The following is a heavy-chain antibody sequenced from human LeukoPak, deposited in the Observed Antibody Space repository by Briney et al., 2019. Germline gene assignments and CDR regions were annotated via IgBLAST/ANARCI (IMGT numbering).Heavy chain of an antibody. D-gene: IGHD2/OR15-2a*01. V-gene: IGHV1-2*02. CDR1: GFTFTDYY. Sequence: VKVSCKSSGFTFTDYYIHWVRQAPGQGLGWMGYIGPHSSATSSPQEFQGRVTMTRDTSMSTAYMELTRLTSDDTAVYYCAREGNGLLSKDFDYWGQGTLVTVSS. CDR3: AREGNGLLSKDFDY. CDR2: IGPHSSAT. J-gene: IGHJ4*02.